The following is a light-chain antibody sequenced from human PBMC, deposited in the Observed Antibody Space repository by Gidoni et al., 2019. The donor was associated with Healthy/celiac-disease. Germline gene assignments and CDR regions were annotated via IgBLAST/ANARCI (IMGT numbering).Light chain of an antibody. CDR3: MQALQTPPT. CDR1: PSLLHSNGYNY. CDR2: LGS. Sequence: DIVMNQSPLSLPVNPGAPASICCRSSPSLLHSNGYNYLDLYLLKPGQSPQLLIYLGSNRASGVPDSFSGSGSGTDFTLKISRVVAEDVVFYYCMQALQTPPTFXGXTKVXIK. V-gene: IGKV2-28*01. J-gene: IGKJ4*01.